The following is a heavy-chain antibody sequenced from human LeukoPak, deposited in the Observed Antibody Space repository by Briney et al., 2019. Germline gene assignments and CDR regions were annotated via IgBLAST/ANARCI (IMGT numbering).Heavy chain of an antibody. J-gene: IGHJ2*01. Sequence: EASVKVSCKASGGTFSSYAISWVRQAPGQGLEWMGGIIPIFGTANYAQKFQGRVTITADKSTSTAYMELSSLRSDDTAVYYCARWTSNYYGSGSPDWYFDLWGRGTLVTVSS. V-gene: IGHV1-69*06. CDR3: ARWTSNYYGSGSPDWYFDL. CDR1: GGTFSSYA. D-gene: IGHD3-10*01. CDR2: IIPIFGTA.